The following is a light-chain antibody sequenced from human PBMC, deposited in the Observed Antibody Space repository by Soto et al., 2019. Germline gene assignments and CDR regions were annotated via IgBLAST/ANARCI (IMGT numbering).Light chain of an antibody. CDR1: SSDVGGYNY. J-gene: IGLJ1*01. CDR2: EVS. CDR3: SSYTTSSTLV. Sequence: QSALTQPASVSGSPGQSITISCTGTSSDVGGYNYVSWYQQHPDKAPKLMIYEVSNRPSGVSNRFSGSKSGNTASLTISGLQAEDEAYYYCSSYTTSSTLVFGTGTKVTVL. V-gene: IGLV2-14*01.